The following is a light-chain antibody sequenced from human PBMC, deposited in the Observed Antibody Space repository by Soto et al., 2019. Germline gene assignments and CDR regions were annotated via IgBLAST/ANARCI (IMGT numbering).Light chain of an antibody. V-gene: IGKV1-33*01. CDR2: DAS. Sequence: DIQMTQSPSSLSASVGDRVTITCQASQDISNYLNWYQQKPGKAPKLLIYDASNLETGVPSRFSGSGSGTDFTFTISSLQPEDSATYYCQQYDNLPFGQGTRLEIK. J-gene: IGKJ5*01. CDR1: QDISNY. CDR3: QQYDNLP.